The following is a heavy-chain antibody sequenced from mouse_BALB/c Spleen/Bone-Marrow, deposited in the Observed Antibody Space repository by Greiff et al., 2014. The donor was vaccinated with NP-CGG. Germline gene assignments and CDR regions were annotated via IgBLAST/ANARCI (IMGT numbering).Heavy chain of an antibody. CDR1: GYSFTGYY. D-gene: IGHD2-4*01. CDR3: ASPIYYDSWFAY. V-gene: IGHV1S34*01. J-gene: IGHJ3*01. CDR2: ISCYNGAT. Sequence: LVKTGASVKISCKASGYSFTGYYIHWVKQSHGKSLEWIGYISCYNGATSYNQKFKGKATFTVDTSSSTAYVQFNRLTSEDSAVYYCASPIYYDSWFAYWGHGTLVTVSA.